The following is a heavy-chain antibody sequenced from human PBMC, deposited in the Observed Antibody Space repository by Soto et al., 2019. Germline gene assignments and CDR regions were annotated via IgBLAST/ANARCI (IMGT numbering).Heavy chain of an antibody. CDR3: ARDRGYYDSSGYYY. CDR2: IYYSGST. D-gene: IGHD3-22*01. J-gene: IGHJ4*02. Sequence: QVQLQESGPGLVKPSQTLSLTCTVSGGSISSGDYYWSWIRQPPGKGLEWIGYIYYSGSTYYNPSLKSRVTISVDTSKIHFPLKLSSVTAADTAVYYCARDRGYYDSSGYYYWGQGTLVTVSS. CDR1: GGSISSGDYY. V-gene: IGHV4-30-4*01.